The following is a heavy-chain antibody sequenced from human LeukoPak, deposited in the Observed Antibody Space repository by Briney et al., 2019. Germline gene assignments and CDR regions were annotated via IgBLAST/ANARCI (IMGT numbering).Heavy chain of an antibody. D-gene: IGHD4-17*01. Sequence: HTGGSLRLSCAASGFTVSSNYMSWVRQAPGKGLEWVSVIYSGGSTYYADSVQGRFTISRDNSKNTLYLQMNSLRAEDTAVYYCARDTYGDYGFGYWGQGTLVTVSS. CDR1: GFTVSSNY. J-gene: IGHJ4*02. V-gene: IGHV3-53*01. CDR3: ARDTYGDYGFGY. CDR2: IYSGGST.